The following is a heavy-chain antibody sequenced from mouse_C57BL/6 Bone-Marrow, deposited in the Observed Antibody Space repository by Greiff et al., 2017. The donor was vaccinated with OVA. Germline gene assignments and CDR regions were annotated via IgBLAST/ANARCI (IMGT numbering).Heavy chain of an antibody. CDR2: IWTGGGT. Sequence: VQLVESGPGLVAPSQSLSITCTVSGFSLTSYAISWVRQPPGTGLAWLGAIWTGGGTTYNSALKSRLSISKENSKSQDFVKRNSRQTDDTARYYWARGGGYYCDHWGQGTTLTVSS. V-gene: IGHV2-9-1*01. CDR3: ARGGGYYCDH. CDR1: GFSLTSYA. J-gene: IGHJ2*01.